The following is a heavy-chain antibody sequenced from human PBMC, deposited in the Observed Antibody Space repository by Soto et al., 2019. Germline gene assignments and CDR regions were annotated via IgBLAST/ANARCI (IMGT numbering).Heavy chain of an antibody. CDR2: ISAYNGNT. D-gene: IGHD2-2*01. V-gene: IGHV1-18*01. CDR1: GYTFTSYG. J-gene: IGHJ6*03. Sequence: QVQLVQSGAEVKKPGASVKVSCKASGYTFTSYGISWVRQAPGQGLEWMGWISAYNGNTNYAQKLQGRVTMTTDTSTSTAYMELRSLRSDDTAVYYCARVEGYCSSTSCPYYYYYMDVWGKGTTVTVSS. CDR3: ARVEGYCSSTSCPYYYYYMDV.